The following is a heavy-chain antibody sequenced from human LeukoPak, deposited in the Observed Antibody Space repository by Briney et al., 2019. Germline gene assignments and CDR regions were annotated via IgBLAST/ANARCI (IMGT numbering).Heavy chain of an antibody. CDR1: GGSISSSGYY. J-gene: IGHJ4*02. Sequence: SETLSLTCSVTGGSISSSGYYWGWIRPPPGKGLEWIGSIYYSGSTYYNPSLESRVTICVDTSKTQCALRLRSVSAADTAVYYCASSVRLLEWLYWGQGTLVTVSS. D-gene: IGHD3-3*01. V-gene: IGHV4-39*01. CDR3: ASSVRLLEWLY. CDR2: IYYSGST.